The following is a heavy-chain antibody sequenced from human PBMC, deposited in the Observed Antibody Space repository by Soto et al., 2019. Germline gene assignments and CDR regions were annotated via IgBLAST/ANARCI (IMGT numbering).Heavy chain of an antibody. V-gene: IGHV4-61*01. CDR2: IYYSWST. CDR1: GGSVSSGSYY. J-gene: IGHJ6*02. CDR3: ARDYYDSSGTTTPYYYYGMDV. Sequence: SETLSLTCTVSGGSVSSGSYYWSWIRQPPGKGLEWIGYIYYSWSTNYNPSLKSRVTISVDTSKNQFSLKLSSVTAADTAVYYCARDYYDSSGTTTPYYYYGMDVWGQGTTVTVSS. D-gene: IGHD3-22*01.